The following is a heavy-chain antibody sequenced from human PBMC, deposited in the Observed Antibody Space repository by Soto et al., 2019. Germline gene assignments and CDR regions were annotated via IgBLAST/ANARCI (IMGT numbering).Heavy chain of an antibody. CDR1: GFTFSSYA. V-gene: IGHV3-30-3*01. D-gene: IGHD5-18*01. Sequence: QVQLVESGGGVVQPGRSLRLSCAASGFTFSSYAMHWVRQAPGKGLEWVAVISSDGSNKYYADSVKGRFTISRDNSKNTLYLQINSMRAQDTAVYYCARSPDRYSYYFDYWGQGTLVTVSS. CDR2: ISSDGSNK. CDR3: ARSPDRYSYYFDY. J-gene: IGHJ4*02.